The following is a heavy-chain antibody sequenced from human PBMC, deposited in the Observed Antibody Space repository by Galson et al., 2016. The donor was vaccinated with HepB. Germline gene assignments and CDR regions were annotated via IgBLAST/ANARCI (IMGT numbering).Heavy chain of an antibody. J-gene: IGHJ3*02. CDR2: IWFDGSNK. V-gene: IGHV3-33*01. Sequence: SLRLSCAASGFTLTSYGMHWVRQAPGKGLEWVAVIWFDGSNKYCADSVKGRFTISRDNSKNTLYLQMNSLRAEDTAVYYCTLATRYDAFDIWGQGTLVTVSA. D-gene: IGHD6-6*01. CDR1: GFTLTSYG. CDR3: TLATRYDAFDI.